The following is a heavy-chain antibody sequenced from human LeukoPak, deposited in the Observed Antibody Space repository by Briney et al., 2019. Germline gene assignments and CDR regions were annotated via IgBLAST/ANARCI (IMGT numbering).Heavy chain of an antibody. V-gene: IGHV3-23*01. CDR3: AKLSSSAYPRNIDY. D-gene: IGHD3-22*01. J-gene: IGHJ4*02. Sequence: QTGGSLRPSCAASGFSFSSYAMSWVRQAPGKGLEWVSGISGSGSSTYYADSVRGRFAISRDNSKNTLYLQMNSLRAEDTAVYYCAKLSSSAYPRNIDYWGRGTLVTVSS. CDR1: GFSFSSYA. CDR2: ISGSGSST.